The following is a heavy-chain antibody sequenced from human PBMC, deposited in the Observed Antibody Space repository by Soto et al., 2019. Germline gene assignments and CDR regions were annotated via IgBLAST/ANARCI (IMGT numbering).Heavy chain of an antibody. CDR1: GGSISSGGYY. Sequence: SETLSLTSTVSGGSISSGGYYWSWIRQPPGKGLEWIGYIYYSGSTYYNPSLKSRVTISVDTSKNQFSLKLSSVTAADTAVYYGARDSRITENMDVWGQGTTVTVSS. D-gene: IGHD1-20*01. V-gene: IGHV4-31*03. CDR2: IYYSGST. CDR3: ARDSRITENMDV. J-gene: IGHJ6*02.